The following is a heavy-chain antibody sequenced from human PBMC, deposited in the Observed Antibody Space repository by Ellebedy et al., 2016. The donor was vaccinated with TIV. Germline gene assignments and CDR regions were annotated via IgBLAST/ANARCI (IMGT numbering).Heavy chain of an antibody. CDR3: AREDSSGWYKFSS. D-gene: IGHD6-19*01. V-gene: IGHV3-74*01. CDR2: INTDGSST. Sequence: GGSLRLSCAASGFTFSSYWTHCVRQAPGKGLVWVSRINTDGSSTSYADSVKGRFTISRDNAKNSLYLQMNSLRAEDTAVYYCAREDSSGWYKFSSWGQGTLVTVSS. J-gene: IGHJ5*02. CDR1: GFTFSSYW.